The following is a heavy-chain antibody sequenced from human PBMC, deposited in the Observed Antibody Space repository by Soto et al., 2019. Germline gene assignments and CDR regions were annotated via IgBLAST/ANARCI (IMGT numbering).Heavy chain of an antibody. J-gene: IGHJ4*02. CDR3: ARVAARFLEWLFHYFDY. CDR2: INPNSGGT. Sequence: ASVKVSCKASGYTFTGYYMHWVRQAPGQGLEWMGWINPNSGGTNYAQKFQGRVTMTRDTSISTAYMELSRLRSDDTAVYYCARVAARFLEWLFHYFDYWGQGTLVTVS. D-gene: IGHD3-3*01. V-gene: IGHV1-2*02. CDR1: GYTFTGYY.